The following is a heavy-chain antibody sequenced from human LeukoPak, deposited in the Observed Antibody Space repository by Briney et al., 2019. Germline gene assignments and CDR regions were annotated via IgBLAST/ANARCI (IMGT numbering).Heavy chain of an antibody. Sequence: SETLSLTCTVSGGSISSYYWSWIRQPPGKGLEWIGYIYYSGSTNYNPSLKSRVTISVDTSKNQFSLKLSSVTAADTAVYYCASNDILTGYYYYGMDVWGQGTTVTVSS. CDR2: IYYSGST. CDR1: GGSISSYY. CDR3: ASNDILTGYYYYGMDV. V-gene: IGHV4-59*01. D-gene: IGHD3-9*01. J-gene: IGHJ6*02.